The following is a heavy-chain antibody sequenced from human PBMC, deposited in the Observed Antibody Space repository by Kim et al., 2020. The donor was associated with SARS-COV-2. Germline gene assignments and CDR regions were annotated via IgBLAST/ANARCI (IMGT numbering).Heavy chain of an antibody. CDR3: ARGLVTQTCDAFDI. J-gene: IGHJ3*02. Sequence: ADSVKGRFTISRDNAKNSLYLQMNSLRAEDTAVYYCARGLVTQTCDAFDIWGQGTMVTVSS. D-gene: IGHD2-21*02. V-gene: IGHV3-11*05.